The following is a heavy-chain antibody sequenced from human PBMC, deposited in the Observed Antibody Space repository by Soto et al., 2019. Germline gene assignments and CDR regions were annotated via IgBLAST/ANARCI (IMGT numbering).Heavy chain of an antibody. CDR2: INHSGST. V-gene: IGHV4-34*01. CDR3: AIGETGNYYYMDV. J-gene: IGHJ6*03. CDR1: GGAFSGYS. Sequence: QVQLQQWGAGLLKPSETLSLTGAVYGGAFSGYSWSWIRQPPGQGLEWIGEINHSGSTNYNPSLKSRGTISVDTSKHQFSLTLSSVTAADTAVYYCAIGETGNYYYMDVWGKGTTFTVSS. D-gene: IGHD1-1*01.